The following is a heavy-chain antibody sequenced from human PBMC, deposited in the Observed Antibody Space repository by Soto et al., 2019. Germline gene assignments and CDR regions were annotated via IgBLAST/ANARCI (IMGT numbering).Heavy chain of an antibody. CDR2: MNPNSGNT. Sequence: ASVKVSCKASGYTFTSYDINWVRQATGQGLEWMGWMNPNSGNTKYSQKFQGRVTITRDTSASTAYMELSSLRSEDTAVYYCAVHSGGFDYWGQGTLVTVSS. CDR3: AVHSGGFDY. D-gene: IGHD2-15*01. CDR1: GYTFTSYD. V-gene: IGHV1-8*01. J-gene: IGHJ4*02.